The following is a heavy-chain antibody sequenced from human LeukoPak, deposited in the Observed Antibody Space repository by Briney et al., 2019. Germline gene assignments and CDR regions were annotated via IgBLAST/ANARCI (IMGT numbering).Heavy chain of an antibody. V-gene: IGHV3-30*04. CDR2: ISYDGSNK. CDR1: GFTFSSYA. D-gene: IGHD6-19*01. J-gene: IGHJ3*02. CDR3: ARRLAVAGTVLKGAFDI. Sequence: GGSLRLSCAASGFTFSSYAMHWVRQAPGKGLEWVAVISYDGSNKYYADSVTGRFSSSRDNAKNSLYMQMNSLRAEDTAVYYCARRLAVAGTVLKGAFDIWGQGTMVTVSS.